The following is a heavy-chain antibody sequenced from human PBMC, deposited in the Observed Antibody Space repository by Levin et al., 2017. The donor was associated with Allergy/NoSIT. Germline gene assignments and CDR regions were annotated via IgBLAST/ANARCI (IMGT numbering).Heavy chain of an antibody. CDR2: IYLSGST. CDR3: ARLAAYSYGYCFDY. V-gene: IGHV4-30-2*01. Sequence: SETLSLTCAVSGGSISSGGYSWSWIRQPPGKGLEWIGNIYLSGSTNDNPSLKSRATMSVDRSKNQFSLKLSYVTAADTAVYYCARLAAYSYGYCFDYWGPGTLVTVSS. D-gene: IGHD5-18*01. CDR1: GGSISSGGYS. J-gene: IGHJ4*02.